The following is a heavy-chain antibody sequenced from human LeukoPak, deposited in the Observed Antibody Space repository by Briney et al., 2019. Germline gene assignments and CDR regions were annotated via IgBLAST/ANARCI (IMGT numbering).Heavy chain of an antibody. Sequence: GGSLRLSCAASGFTFSSYSMNWVRQAPGKGLEWVSPISSSSSYIYYADSVKGRFTISRDNAKNSLYLQMNSLRAEDTAVYYCARAVPLRFLEWLPRGTDKFDYWGQGTLVTVSS. V-gene: IGHV3-21*01. CDR1: GFTFSSYS. D-gene: IGHD3-3*01. CDR3: ARAVPLRFLEWLPRGTDKFDY. J-gene: IGHJ4*02. CDR2: ISSSSSYI.